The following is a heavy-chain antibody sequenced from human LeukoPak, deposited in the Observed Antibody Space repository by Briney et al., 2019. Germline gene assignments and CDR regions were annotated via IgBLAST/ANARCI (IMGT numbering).Heavy chain of an antibody. CDR3: ARRCGGSCYSVVGAFDI. V-gene: IGHV3-20*04. CDR1: GFTFDDYG. J-gene: IGHJ3*02. Sequence: PGGSLRLSCAASGFTFDDYGMSWVRQAPGKGLEWVSGINWNGGSTGYADSVKGRFTISRDNAKNSLYLQMNSLRAEDTALYYCARRCGGSCYSVVGAFDIWGQGTMVTVSS. CDR2: INWNGGST. D-gene: IGHD2-15*01.